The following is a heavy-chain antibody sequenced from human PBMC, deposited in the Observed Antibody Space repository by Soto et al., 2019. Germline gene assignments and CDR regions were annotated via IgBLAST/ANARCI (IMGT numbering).Heavy chain of an antibody. CDR2: IFSNDEK. Sequence: QVTLKESGPVLVNPTEALTLTCTVSGFSLSNARMGVSWIRQPPGKALEWLAHIFSNDEKSYSTSLKSRLTISKDTSKSQVVLTMTNMDPVDTATYYCARISRHSNYGMDVWGQGTTVTVSS. CDR1: GFSLSNARMG. J-gene: IGHJ6*02. V-gene: IGHV2-26*01. D-gene: IGHD6-13*01. CDR3: ARISRHSNYGMDV.